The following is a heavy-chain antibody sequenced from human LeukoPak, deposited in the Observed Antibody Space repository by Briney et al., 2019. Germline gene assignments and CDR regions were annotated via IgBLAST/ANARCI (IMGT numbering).Heavy chain of an antibody. CDR2: IIPIFGTA. CDR1: GGSFRSYA. Sequence: SVKVSCKASGGSFRSYAISWVRQAPGQGLEWMGRIIPIFGTANYAQEFQGRVTITTDESTSTAYMELTSLRSEDTAVYYCARDAAEDYDISSSHHWGQGTLVTVSS. V-gene: IGHV1-69*05. CDR3: ARDAAEDYDISSSHH. J-gene: IGHJ5*02. D-gene: IGHD3-22*01.